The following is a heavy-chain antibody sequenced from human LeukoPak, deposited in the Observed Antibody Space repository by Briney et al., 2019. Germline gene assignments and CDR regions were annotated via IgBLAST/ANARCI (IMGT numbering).Heavy chain of an antibody. J-gene: IGHJ4*02. CDR1: GYIFAHNG. CDR3: ARESHVTREDY. Sequence: ASVQVSCKTSGYIFAHNGISWVRQAPGQGLEWMGWISANDGNTDYPQKLQGRVTMTTDTSTSTAYMELRSLRSDDTAVYYCARESHVTREDYWGQGTLVTVSS. V-gene: IGHV1-18*01. D-gene: IGHD3-10*01. CDR2: ISANDGNT.